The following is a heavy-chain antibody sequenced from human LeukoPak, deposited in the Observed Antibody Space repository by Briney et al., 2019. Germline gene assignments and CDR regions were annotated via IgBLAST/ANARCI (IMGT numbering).Heavy chain of an antibody. J-gene: IGHJ4*02. CDR1: GGSISGSSYY. Sequence: PSETLSLTCTVSGGSISGSSYYWGWIRQPPGKGLEWIGSIYYSGSTYYNPSLKSRVTISVDTSKNQFSLKLSSVAAADTAVYYCARRPYTAIHFDYWGQGTLVTVSS. D-gene: IGHD5-18*01. CDR2: IYYSGST. CDR3: ARRPYTAIHFDY. V-gene: IGHV4-39*07.